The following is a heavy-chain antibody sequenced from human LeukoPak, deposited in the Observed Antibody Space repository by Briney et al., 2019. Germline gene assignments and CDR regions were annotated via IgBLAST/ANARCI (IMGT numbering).Heavy chain of an antibody. CDR3: ARGPNTSGS. CDR2: ISSSSSYI. Sequence: GGSLRLSCAASGFTFSSHSMNWVRQAPGKGLEWVSSISSSSSYIHYADSVKGRFTISRDNAKNSLYLQMNSLRAEDTAVYYCARGPNTSGSWGQGTLVTVSS. D-gene: IGHD3-10*01. CDR1: GFTFSSHS. J-gene: IGHJ4*02. V-gene: IGHV3-21*01.